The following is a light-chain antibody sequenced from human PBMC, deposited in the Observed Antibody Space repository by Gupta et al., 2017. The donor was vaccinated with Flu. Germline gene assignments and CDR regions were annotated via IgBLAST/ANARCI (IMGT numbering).Light chain of an antibody. CDR3: ATWDDSLNDWM. Sequence: QSVLTQPTPAAVTPGQRVTISCSGSNFDIGSNTVNWYQQLPGTAPKLLTHSNNQKPSGVPDRFSGSKSGTSASLVISGLQSEDEADYYCATWDDSLNDWMFGGGTKLTVL. CDR2: SNN. V-gene: IGLV1-44*01. J-gene: IGLJ3*02. CDR1: NFDIGSNT.